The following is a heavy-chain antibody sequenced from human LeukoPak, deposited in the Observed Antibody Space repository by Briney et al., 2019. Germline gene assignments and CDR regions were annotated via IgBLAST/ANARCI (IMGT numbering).Heavy chain of an antibody. Sequence: SETLSLTCTVSGGSISSSSYYWGWIRQPPGKGLEWIGSIYYSGSTYYNPSLKSRVTISVDTSKNQFSLKLSSVTAADTAVYYCARDIVVAAAGILDYWGQGTLVTVSS. CDR3: ARDIVVAAAGILDY. D-gene: IGHD6-13*01. J-gene: IGHJ4*02. CDR2: IYYSGST. V-gene: IGHV4-39*02. CDR1: GGSISSSSYY.